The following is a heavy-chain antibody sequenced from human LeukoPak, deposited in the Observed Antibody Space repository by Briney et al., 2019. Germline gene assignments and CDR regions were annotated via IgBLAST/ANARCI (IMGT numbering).Heavy chain of an antibody. Sequence: PGGSLRLSCAASGFTFSSYAMHWVRQAPGKGLEWVAVISYDGSNKYYADSVKGRFTISRDNSKNTLYLQMNSLRAEDTAVYYCARDSADSWGQGTLVTVSS. CDR3: ARDSADS. J-gene: IGHJ4*02. V-gene: IGHV3-30*04. CDR2: ISYDGSNK. CDR1: GFTFSSYA.